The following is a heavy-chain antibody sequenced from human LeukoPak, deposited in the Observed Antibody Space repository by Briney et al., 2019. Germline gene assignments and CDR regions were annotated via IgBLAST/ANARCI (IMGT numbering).Heavy chain of an antibody. J-gene: IGHJ4*02. Sequence: PGGSLRLSCAASGFTFSSYSMNWVRQAPGKGLEWVSSISSSSSYIYYADSVKGRFTISRDNAKNSLYLQMNSLRAEDTAVYYCARDNFMSYPVPGYSSGRTFDYWGRGTLVTVSS. CDR1: GFTFSSYS. CDR3: ARDNFMSYPVPGYSSGRTFDY. CDR2: ISSSSSYI. D-gene: IGHD6-19*01. V-gene: IGHV3-21*01.